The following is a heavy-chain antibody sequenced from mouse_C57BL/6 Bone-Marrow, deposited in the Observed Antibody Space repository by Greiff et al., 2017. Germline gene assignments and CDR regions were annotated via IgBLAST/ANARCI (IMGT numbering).Heavy chain of an antibody. V-gene: IGHV1-69*01. CDR2: IDPSDSYT. CDR3: ARGPIYYYGSSYPY. Sequence: VQLQQPGAELVMPGASVKLSCKASGYTFTSYWMHWVKQRPGQGLEWIGEIDPSDSYTNYNQKFKGKSTLTVDKSSSTAYMQLSSLTSEDSAVYYCARGPIYYYGSSYPYWGQGTLVTVSA. D-gene: IGHD1-1*01. J-gene: IGHJ3*01. CDR1: GYTFTSYW.